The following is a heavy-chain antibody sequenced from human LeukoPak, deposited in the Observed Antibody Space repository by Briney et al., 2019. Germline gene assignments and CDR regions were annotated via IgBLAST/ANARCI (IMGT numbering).Heavy chain of an antibody. Sequence: SETLSLTCTVSGGSISSYYWSWIRQPPGKTLEWIGYIYSSGSTNYNPSLKSRVTVSVDTSKNQFSLKLRSVTAADTAVYYCARGGFPDYWGQGTLVTVSS. CDR3: ARGGFPDY. CDR2: IYSSGST. J-gene: IGHJ4*02. V-gene: IGHV4-59*01. CDR1: GGSISSYY. D-gene: IGHD3-10*01.